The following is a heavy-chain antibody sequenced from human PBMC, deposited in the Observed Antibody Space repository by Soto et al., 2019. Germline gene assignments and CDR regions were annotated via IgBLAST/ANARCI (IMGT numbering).Heavy chain of an antibody. CDR1: GFSLSNARMG. CDR3: ARERRYYDFWSGTLINNWFDP. Sequence: SGPALVNPTETLTLTCTCSGFSLSNARMGVSWIRQPPGKALEWLAHIFSNDEKSYSTSLKSRLTISKDTSKSQVVLTMTNMDPVDTATYYCARERRYYDFWSGTLINNWFDPWGQGTLVTVSS. CDR2: IFSNDEK. V-gene: IGHV2-26*01. D-gene: IGHD3-3*01. J-gene: IGHJ5*02.